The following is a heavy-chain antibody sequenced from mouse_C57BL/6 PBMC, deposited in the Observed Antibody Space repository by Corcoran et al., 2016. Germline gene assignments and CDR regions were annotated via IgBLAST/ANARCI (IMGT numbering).Heavy chain of an antibody. D-gene: IGHD1-1*01. Sequence: QIQLVQSGPELKKPGETVKISCKASGYTFTTYGMSWVKQAPGKGLKWMGWINTYSGVPTYADDFKGRFAFSLETSARTAYLQINNLKNEDTATYFCARAPLGSSYEAWFAYWGQGTLVTVSA. CDR3: ARAPLGSSYEAWFAY. CDR2: INTYSGVP. CDR1: GYTFTTYG. V-gene: IGHV9-3*01. J-gene: IGHJ3*01.